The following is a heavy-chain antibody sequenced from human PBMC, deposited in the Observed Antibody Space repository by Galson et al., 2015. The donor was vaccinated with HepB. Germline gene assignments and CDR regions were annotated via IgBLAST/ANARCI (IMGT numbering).Heavy chain of an antibody. CDR3: ARDRGYSYSYYYGMDV. CDR2: IIPIFGTA. CDR1: GGTFSSYA. J-gene: IGHJ6*02. D-gene: IGHD5-18*01. V-gene: IGHV1-69*01. Sequence: SCKASGGTFSSYAISWVRQAPGQGLEWMGGIIPIFGTANYAQKFQGRVTITADESTSTAYMELSSLRSEDTAVYYCARDRGYSYSYYYGMDVWGQGTTVTVSS.